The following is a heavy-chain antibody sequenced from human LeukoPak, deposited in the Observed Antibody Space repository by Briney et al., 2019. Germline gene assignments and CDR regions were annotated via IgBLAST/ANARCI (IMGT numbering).Heavy chain of an antibody. Sequence: GGSLRLSCAASGFTFNIYDMHWVRQAAGGGLEWVSAIDTEGDTDYADSVEGRFTIPRENAEKSLFLQMNSLRAGDTAVYFCARGFQSRPAPVGFDYWGQGTLVTVSS. J-gene: IGHJ4*02. CDR3: ARGFQSRPAPVGFDY. V-gene: IGHV3-13*04. CDR2: IDTEGDT. CDR1: GFTFNIYD. D-gene: IGHD2-2*01.